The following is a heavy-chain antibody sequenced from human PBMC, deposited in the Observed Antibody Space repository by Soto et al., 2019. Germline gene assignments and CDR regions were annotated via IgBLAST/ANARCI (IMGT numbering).Heavy chain of an antibody. CDR1: GFTFSSYG. Sequence: GGSLRLSCAASGFTFSSYGMHWVRQAPGKGLEWVAVIWYDGSNKYYADSVKGRFTISRDNSKNTLYLQMNSLRAEDTAVYYCARRGGNYGFAVYYYYMDVWGKGTTVTVSS. V-gene: IGHV3-33*01. CDR2: IWYDGSNK. CDR3: ARRGGNYGFAVYYYYMDV. D-gene: IGHD4-4*01. J-gene: IGHJ6*03.